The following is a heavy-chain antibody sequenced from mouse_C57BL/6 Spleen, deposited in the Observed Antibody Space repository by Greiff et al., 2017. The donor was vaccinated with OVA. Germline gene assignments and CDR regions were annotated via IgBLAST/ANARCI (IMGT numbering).Heavy chain of an antibody. CDR3: ASIYYYGSIYALDY. CDR2: IWSGGST. Sequence: QVQLKQSGPGLVQPSQSLSITCTVSGFSLTSYGVHWVRQSPGKGLEWLGVIWSGGSTDYNAAFISRLSISKYNSKTQVFFKMNSLQANDTAIYYCASIYYYGSIYALDYWGQGTSVTVSS. D-gene: IGHD1-1*01. J-gene: IGHJ4*01. V-gene: IGHV2-2*02. CDR1: GFSLTSYG.